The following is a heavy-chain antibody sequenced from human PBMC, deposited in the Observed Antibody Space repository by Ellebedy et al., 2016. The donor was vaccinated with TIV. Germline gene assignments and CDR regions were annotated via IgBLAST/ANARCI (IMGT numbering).Heavy chain of an antibody. D-gene: IGHD4-17*01. CDR3: LAEYGARSFDS. CDR1: GFPFSRYS. Sequence: GESLKISCTASGFPFSRYSMDWVRQAPGKGLEWISYITSSSDAIYYPDSVKGRFTISRDNSKNTLYLQMDSLRVEDTAVYYCLAEYGARSFDSWGQGTLVTVSS. V-gene: IGHV3-48*01. CDR2: ITSSSDAI. J-gene: IGHJ4*02.